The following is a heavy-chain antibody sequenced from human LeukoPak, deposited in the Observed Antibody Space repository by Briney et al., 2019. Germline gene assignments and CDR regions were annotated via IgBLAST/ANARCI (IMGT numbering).Heavy chain of an antibody. CDR1: GLDFRNAW. CDR2: IKRNTDTGTT. J-gene: IGHJ4*02. V-gene: IGHV3-15*01. D-gene: IGHD6-19*01. Sequence: GGSLRLSCAASGLDFRNAWMSWVRQAPGKGLEWVAHIKRNTDTGTTNYGAPVEGRFTVSRDDSKNTLYLQMNSLKIEDTAVYYCTTGGRGWQDYWGQGTLVAVSS. CDR3: TTGGRGWQDY.